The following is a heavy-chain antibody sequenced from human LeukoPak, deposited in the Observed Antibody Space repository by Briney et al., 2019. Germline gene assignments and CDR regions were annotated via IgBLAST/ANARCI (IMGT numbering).Heavy chain of an antibody. D-gene: IGHD3-3*01. Sequence: SETLSLTCTVSGGSISSYYWSWIRQPPGKGLEWIGYIYYSGSTNYNPSLKSRVTISVDTSKNQFSLKLSSVTAADTAVYYCARERRFLEWLRDDAFDIWGQGTMVTVSS. CDR2: IYYSGST. J-gene: IGHJ3*02. V-gene: IGHV4-59*01. CDR1: GGSISSYY. CDR3: ARERRFLEWLRDDAFDI.